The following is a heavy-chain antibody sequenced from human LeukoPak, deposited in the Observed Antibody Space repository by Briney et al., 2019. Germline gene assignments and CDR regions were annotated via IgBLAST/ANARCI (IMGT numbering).Heavy chain of an antibody. Sequence: GGSLRLSCAASGFTFSSYSMNWVRQAPGKGLEWVSRINIDGSSTSYADSVKGRFTISRDDAKNTIYLRMIRLRVDDTAVYYCAGDGPPSKVKDALDVWGQGTMVTVSS. CDR2: INIDGSST. CDR3: AGDGPPSKVKDALDV. J-gene: IGHJ3*01. CDR1: GFTFSSYS. V-gene: IGHV3-74*01.